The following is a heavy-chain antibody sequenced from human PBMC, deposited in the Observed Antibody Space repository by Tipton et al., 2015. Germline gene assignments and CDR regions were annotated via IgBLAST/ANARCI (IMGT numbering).Heavy chain of an antibody. J-gene: IGHJ4*02. CDR1: AGSISSSFW. CDR3: ASPSLPHDRGDYYFQS. Sequence: TLSLTCTVSAGSISSSFWWSWVRQPPGKGLEWIAEIYHSGSTNYNPSLKSRVTISIDRFKNQFSLKLSSVTAADTAVYYCASPSLPHDRGDYYFQSWGQGSLVTVSS. V-gene: IGHV4-4*02. D-gene: IGHD2-21*02. CDR2: IYHSGST.